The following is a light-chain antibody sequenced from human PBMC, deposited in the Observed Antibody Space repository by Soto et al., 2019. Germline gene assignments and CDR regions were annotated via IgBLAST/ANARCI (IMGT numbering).Light chain of an antibody. CDR2: DVS. CDR3: SSYTSSSTLSV. Sequence: QSALTQPASVSGSPGQSITISCTGTSSDVGGYNYVSWCQQHPGKAPKLMIYDVSNRPSGVSNRFSGSKSGNTASLTISGLQAEDEADYYCSSYTSSSTLSVFGGGTKLTVL. J-gene: IGLJ2*01. CDR1: SSDVGGYNY. V-gene: IGLV2-14*01.